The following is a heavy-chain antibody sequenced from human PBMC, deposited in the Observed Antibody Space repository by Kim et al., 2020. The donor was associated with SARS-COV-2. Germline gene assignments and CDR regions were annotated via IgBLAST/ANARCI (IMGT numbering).Heavy chain of an antibody. CDR2: IYYSGST. CDR3: SISDYFWDHFVY. CDR1: GGSISSSSYY. D-gene: IGHD1-26*01. V-gene: IGHV4-39*01. J-gene: IGHJ4*01. Sequence: SETLSLTCTVSGGSISSSSYYWGWIRQPPGKGLEWIGSIYYSGSTYYNPSLKSRDTISVDTSKNHFSLKMSSVTAADTAGSSFSISDYFWDHFVYLAQGT.